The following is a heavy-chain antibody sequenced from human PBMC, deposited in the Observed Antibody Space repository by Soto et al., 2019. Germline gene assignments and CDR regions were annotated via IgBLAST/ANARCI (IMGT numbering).Heavy chain of an antibody. J-gene: IGHJ4*02. D-gene: IGHD3-9*01. V-gene: IGHV3-15*01. CDR3: TTDGTLYDILTGYYTEGFDY. Sequence: SCAASGFTFSNAWMSWVRQAPGKGLEWVGRIKSKTDGGTTDYAAPVKGRFTISRDDSKNTLYLQMNSLKTEDTAVYYCTTDGTLYDILTGYYTEGFDYWGQGTLVTVSS. CDR2: IKSKTDGGTT. CDR1: GFTFSNAW.